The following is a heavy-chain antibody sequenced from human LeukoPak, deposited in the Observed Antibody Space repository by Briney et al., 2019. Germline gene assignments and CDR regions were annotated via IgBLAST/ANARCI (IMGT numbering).Heavy chain of an antibody. V-gene: IGHV1-2*02. CDR2: INPNSGGT. CDR3: ARELPLVYAMVLRYYGMDV. J-gene: IGHJ6*02. D-gene: IGHD2-8*01. Sequence: GASVKVSCKASGYTFTGYYMHWVRQAPGQGLEWMGWINPNSGGTNYAQKFQGRVTMTRDTSISTAYMELSRLRSDDTAVYYCARELPLVYAMVLRYYGMDVWGQGTTVTVSS. CDR1: GYTFTGYY.